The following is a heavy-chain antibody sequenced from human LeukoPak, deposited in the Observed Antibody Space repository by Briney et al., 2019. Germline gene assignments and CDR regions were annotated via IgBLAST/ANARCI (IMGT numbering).Heavy chain of an antibody. CDR1: GGSISSSNW. V-gene: IGHV4-4*02. CDR3: ARVYSSDTNFDY. J-gene: IGHJ4*02. D-gene: IGHD6-25*01. Sequence: SETLSLTCGVSGGSISSSNWWSWVRQPPGKGLEWIGEIYHSGSTNYNPSLKSRVTISVDKSKNQFSLKLSSVTAADTAVYYCARVYSSDTNFDYWGQGTLVTVSS. CDR2: IYHSGST.